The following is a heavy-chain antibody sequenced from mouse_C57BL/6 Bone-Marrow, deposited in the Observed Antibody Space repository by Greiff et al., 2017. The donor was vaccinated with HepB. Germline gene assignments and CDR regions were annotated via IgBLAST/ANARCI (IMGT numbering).Heavy chain of an antibody. J-gene: IGHJ1*03. CDR2: IHPNSGST. V-gene: IGHV1-64*01. CDR1: GYTFTSYW. D-gene: IGHD1-1*01. Sequence: QVQLQQPGAELVKPGASVKLSCKASGYTFTSYWMHWVKQRPGQGLEWIGMIHPNSGSTNYNEKLKSKATLTVDKSSSTAYMQLSSLTSEDSAVYYCARSPYYYGSSWYFDVWGTGTTVTVSS. CDR3: ARSPYYYGSSWYFDV.